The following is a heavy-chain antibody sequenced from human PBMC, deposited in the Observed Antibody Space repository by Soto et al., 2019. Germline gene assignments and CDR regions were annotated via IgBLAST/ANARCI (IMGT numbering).Heavy chain of an antibody. Sequence: KASETLSLACTVSVGSFTSDADYWTWILQSPGKGLEWIGYISNSGSTGYNPSLKTRLSMSVDRSKNQFTLRLTSVTAADTAVYFCATESGSTYGYFDHWGQGTQVTVSS. V-gene: IGHV4-30-4*01. CDR3: ATESGSTYGYFDH. CDR2: ISNSGST. D-gene: IGHD5-18*01. CDR1: VGSFTSDADY. J-gene: IGHJ4*02.